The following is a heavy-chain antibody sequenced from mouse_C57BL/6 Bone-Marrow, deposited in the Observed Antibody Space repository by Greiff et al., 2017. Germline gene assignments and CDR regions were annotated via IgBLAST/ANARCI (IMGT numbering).Heavy chain of an antibody. J-gene: IGHJ3*01. CDR3: ARCGFAY. Sequence: VQLQQSGAELARPGASVKLSCKASGYTFTSYGISWVKQRTGQGLEWIGEIYPRSGNTYYNEKFKGKATLTADKSSSTAYMELRSLTSEDSAVYFCARCGFAYWGQGTLVTVSA. CDR2: IYPRSGNT. CDR1: GYTFTSYG. V-gene: IGHV1-81*01.